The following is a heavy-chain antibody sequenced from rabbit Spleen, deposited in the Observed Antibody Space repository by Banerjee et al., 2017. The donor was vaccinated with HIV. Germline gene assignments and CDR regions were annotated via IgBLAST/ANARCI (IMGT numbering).Heavy chain of an antibody. Sequence: EESGGDLVKPEGSLTLTCTASGLSFSSSYWICWVRQAPGKGLEWIACIYTGSSGSTYYASWAKGRFTISKTSSTTVTLQMTSLTAADTATYFCARDLAGVIGWNFNLWGPGTLVTVS. V-gene: IGHV1S45*01. CDR3: ARDLAGVIGWNFNL. CDR1: GLSFSSSYW. CDR2: IYTGSSGST. D-gene: IGHD4-1*01. J-gene: IGHJ4*01.